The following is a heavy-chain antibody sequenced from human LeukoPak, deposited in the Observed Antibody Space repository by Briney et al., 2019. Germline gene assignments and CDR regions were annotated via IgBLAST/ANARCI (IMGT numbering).Heavy chain of an antibody. D-gene: IGHD3-22*01. CDR1: GGSISSGSYY. J-gene: IGHJ4*02. CDR3: ARVDYYDRVDY. Sequence: PSQTLSLTCTVSGGSISSGSYYWSWIRQPAGKGLEWIGRIYTSGSTNYNPSLKSRVTISVDTSKNQFSLKPSSVTAADTAVYYCARVDYYDRVDYWGQGTLVTVSS. V-gene: IGHV4-61*02. CDR2: IYTSGST.